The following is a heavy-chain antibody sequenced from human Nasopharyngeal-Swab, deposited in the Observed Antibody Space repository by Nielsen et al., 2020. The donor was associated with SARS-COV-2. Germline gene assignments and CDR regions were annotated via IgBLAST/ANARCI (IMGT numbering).Heavy chain of an antibody. CDR1: GFTFSSYG. CDR2: ISSDGSNK. Sequence: GESLKISCAASGFTFSSYGMIWVRQAPGKGLEWVAVISSDGSNKYYADSVKGRFTISRDNSNNTMYLQMNSRRAEDTAVYYCAKDLKYYDILTGYMQISYPRRYYYYGMDVWGQGTTVTVSS. J-gene: IGHJ6*02. CDR3: AKDLKYYDILTGYMQISYPRRYYYYGMDV. V-gene: IGHV3-30*18. D-gene: IGHD3-9*01.